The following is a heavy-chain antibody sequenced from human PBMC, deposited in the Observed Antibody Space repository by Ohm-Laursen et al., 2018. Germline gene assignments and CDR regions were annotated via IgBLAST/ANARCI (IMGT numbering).Heavy chain of an antibody. CDR1: GGSISGHY. Sequence: GTLSLTCAVSGGSISGHYWTWIRQPAGKGLDWIGRIYSRGNTDYNPSLKSRVTISLDTSKNQFSLKLNSVTAADMAVYYCARGLVVNSGYDWGWDYWGQGALVTVSS. CDR3: ARGLVVNSGYDWGWDY. CDR2: IYSRGNT. D-gene: IGHD5-12*01. J-gene: IGHJ4*02. V-gene: IGHV4-4*07.